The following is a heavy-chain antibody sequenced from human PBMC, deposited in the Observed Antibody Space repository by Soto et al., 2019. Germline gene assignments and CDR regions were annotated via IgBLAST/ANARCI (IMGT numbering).Heavy chain of an antibody. CDR2: IIPIFGTA. V-gene: IGHV1-69*01. Sequence: QVQLVQSGAEVKKPGSSVKVSCKASGGTFSSYAISWVRQAPGQGLEWMGGIIPIFGTANYAQKFQGRVTMTADESTSTAYMELSSLRSEDTAVYYCASYSIAYCGGDCYRDFDIWGQGTMVTVSS. J-gene: IGHJ3*02. D-gene: IGHD2-21*02. CDR1: GGTFSSYA. CDR3: ASYSIAYCGGDCYRDFDI.